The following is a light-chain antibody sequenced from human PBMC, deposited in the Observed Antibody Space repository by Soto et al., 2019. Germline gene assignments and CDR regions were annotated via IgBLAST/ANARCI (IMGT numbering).Light chain of an antibody. Sequence: QSVLTQPPSVSGAPGQRVTISCTGSSSNIGAGYDVHWYQQLPGTAPKLLIYGNSNRPSWVPDRISGSKSGTSASLAITGLQAEDEADYYCQSYDSSLSGPYVVFGGGTKLTVL. V-gene: IGLV1-40*01. J-gene: IGLJ2*01. CDR3: QSYDSSLSGPYVV. CDR1: SSNIGAGYD. CDR2: GNS.